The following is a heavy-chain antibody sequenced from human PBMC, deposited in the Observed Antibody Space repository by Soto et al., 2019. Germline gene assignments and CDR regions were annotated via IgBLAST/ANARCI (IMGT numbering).Heavy chain of an antibody. D-gene: IGHD5-18*01. CDR3: ARGLLFFGYSYGRYRATFDY. J-gene: IGHJ4*02. CDR1: GGSFSGYY. Sequence: PSETLSLTCAVYGGSFSGYYWSWIRQPPGKXLEWIGEINHSGSTNYNPSLKSRVTISVDTSKNQFSLKLSSVTAADTAVYYCARGLLFFGYSYGRYRATFDYWGQGTLVTVSS. V-gene: IGHV4-34*01. CDR2: INHSGST.